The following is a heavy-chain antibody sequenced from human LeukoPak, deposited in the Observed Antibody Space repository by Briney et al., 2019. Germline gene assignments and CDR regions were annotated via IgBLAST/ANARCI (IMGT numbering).Heavy chain of an antibody. J-gene: IGHJ3*02. V-gene: IGHV4-30-4*01. CDR3: ARHRQYDTDAFDI. CDR1: GGSISSGDYY. Sequence: SETLSLTCTVSGGSISSGDYYWSWIRQPPGKGLEWIGYIYYSGSTNYNPSLKSRVTISVDTSKNQFSLKLTSVIAADTAVYYCARHRQYDTDAFDIWGQGTMVTVSS. D-gene: IGHD3-22*01. CDR2: IYYSGST.